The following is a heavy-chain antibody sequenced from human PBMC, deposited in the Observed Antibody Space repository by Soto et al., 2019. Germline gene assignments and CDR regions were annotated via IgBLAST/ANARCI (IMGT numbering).Heavy chain of an antibody. CDR1: GYTFTSYG. J-gene: IGHJ4*02. V-gene: IGHV1-18*01. D-gene: IGHD1-20*01. Sequence: QVPLVQSGAEVKKPGASVKVSCKASGYTFTSYGISWVRQAPGQGLEWMGWISAYNGNTNYAQKLQGRVTMTTDTSTSTAYMELRSLRSDDTAVYYCARDRGITGDDDNDRVYNYWGQGTLVTVSS. CDR3: ARDRGITGDDDNDRVYNY. CDR2: ISAYNGNT.